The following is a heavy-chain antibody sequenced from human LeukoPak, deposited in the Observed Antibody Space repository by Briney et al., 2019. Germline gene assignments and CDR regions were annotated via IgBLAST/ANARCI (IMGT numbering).Heavy chain of an antibody. CDR3: ARRYSGSYYDSDY. CDR2: INSDGSST. V-gene: IGHV3-74*01. J-gene: IGHJ4*02. Sequence: PGGSLRLSCAASGFTFSSYWMHWVRQAPGKGLVWVSRINSDGSSTSYADSVKGRFTISRDNAKNTLYLQMNSLRAEDTAVYYCARRYSGSYYDSDYWGQGTLVTVSS. CDR1: GFTFSSYW. D-gene: IGHD1-26*01.